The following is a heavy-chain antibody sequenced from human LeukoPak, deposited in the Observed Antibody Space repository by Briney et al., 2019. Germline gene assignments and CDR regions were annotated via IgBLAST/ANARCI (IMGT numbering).Heavy chain of an antibody. CDR1: GFTFSSYS. CDR2: ISATGTYI. CDR3: AMTRFTMLRERDDSFDM. V-gene: IGHV3-21*01. Sequence: PGGSLRLSCAASGFTFSSYSMNWVRQAPGKGLEWISSISATGTYIFYADSVKGRFAISRDNANNSVFLRMDSLRAEDTALYYCAMTRFTMLRERDDSFDMWGQGTMVTVSS. J-gene: IGHJ3*02. D-gene: IGHD3-10*01.